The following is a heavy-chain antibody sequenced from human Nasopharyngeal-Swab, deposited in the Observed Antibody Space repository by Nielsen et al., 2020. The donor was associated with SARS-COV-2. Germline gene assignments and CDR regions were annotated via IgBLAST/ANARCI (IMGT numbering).Heavy chain of an antibody. CDR1: GFTFDDYA. J-gene: IGHJ3*02. D-gene: IGHD3-16*01. V-gene: IGHV3-9*01. CDR3: AKHPGDYGFDI. CDR2: ISWNSGSI. Sequence: GGSLRLSCAASGFTFDDYAMHWVRQVPGKGLEWVSGISWNSGSIGYADSVKGRFTISRDNAKKSLYLQMNSLRAEDTALYYCAKHPGDYGFDIRGQGTMVTVSS.